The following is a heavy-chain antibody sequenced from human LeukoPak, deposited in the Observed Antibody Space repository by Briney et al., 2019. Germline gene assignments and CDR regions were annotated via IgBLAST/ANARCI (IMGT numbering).Heavy chain of an antibody. CDR2: INAGNGNT. J-gene: IGHJ6*02. D-gene: IGHD1-26*01. V-gene: IGHV1-3*01. CDR3: ARETRGSPTYYYYDMDV. CDR1: GYTFTSYA. Sequence: ASVKVSCKASGYTFTSYAMHWVRQAPGQRLEWMGWINAGNGNTKYSQKFQGRVTITRDTSASTAYMELSSPRSEDTAVYYCARETRGSPTYYYYDMDVWGQGTTVTVSS.